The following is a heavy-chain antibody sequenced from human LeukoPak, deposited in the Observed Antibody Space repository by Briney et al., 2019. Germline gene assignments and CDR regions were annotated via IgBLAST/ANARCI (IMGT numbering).Heavy chain of an antibody. Sequence: PSETLSLTCTVSGGSISSGGYYWSWIRQHPGKGLEWIGYIYYSGSTYYNPSLKSRVTISVDTSKNQFSLKLSSVTAADTAVYYCAAYDSSGYYYGGSFDYWGQGTLVTVSS. CDR2: IYYSGST. CDR3: AAYDSSGYYYGGSFDY. J-gene: IGHJ4*02. D-gene: IGHD3-22*01. V-gene: IGHV4-31*03. CDR1: GGSISSGGYY.